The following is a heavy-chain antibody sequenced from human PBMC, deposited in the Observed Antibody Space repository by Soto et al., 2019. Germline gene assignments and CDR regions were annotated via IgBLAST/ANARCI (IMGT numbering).Heavy chain of an antibody. J-gene: IGHJ4*02. CDR3: ARVVGATNTLHN. D-gene: IGHD1-26*01. V-gene: IGHV3-7*01. Sequence: EVQLVESGGGFVQPGGSLRLSCVASGFTFSGHWMSWVRQAPGKGLEWVANIKQDGSEEHYVDSVKGRFTVSRDNAKNSLHLQMNSLRAEDTAVYYCARVVGATNTLHNWGQGTLVTVSS. CDR2: IKQDGSEE. CDR1: GFTFSGHW.